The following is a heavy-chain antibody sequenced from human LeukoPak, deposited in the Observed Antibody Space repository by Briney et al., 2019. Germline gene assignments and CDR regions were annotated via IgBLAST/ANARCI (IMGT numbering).Heavy chain of an antibody. Sequence: GSLRLSCVASGFSFSSHWMSWVRQAPGKGLEWVANIKQDGSEKYYVDSVKGRFTISRDNAKNALYLQMNSLRAEDTAVCYCAREGMTTDFDYWGQGTLVTVSS. D-gene: IGHD4-11*01. V-gene: IGHV3-7*01. CDR1: GFSFSSHW. CDR2: IKQDGSEK. CDR3: AREGMTTDFDY. J-gene: IGHJ4*02.